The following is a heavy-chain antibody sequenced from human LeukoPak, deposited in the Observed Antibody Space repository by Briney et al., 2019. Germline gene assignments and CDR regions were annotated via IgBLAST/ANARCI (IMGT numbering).Heavy chain of an antibody. Sequence: SETLSLTCTVSGGSISANYWSWIRQPPGKGLEWIGYISYSGSTNYNPSLRSRVTISVDTSRNQFSLNLSSVTAADTALYYCARESSYRYVDYWGQGTLVTVSS. D-gene: IGHD3-16*02. CDR3: ARESSYRYVDY. V-gene: IGHV4-59*01. CDR1: GGSISANY. CDR2: ISYSGST. J-gene: IGHJ4*02.